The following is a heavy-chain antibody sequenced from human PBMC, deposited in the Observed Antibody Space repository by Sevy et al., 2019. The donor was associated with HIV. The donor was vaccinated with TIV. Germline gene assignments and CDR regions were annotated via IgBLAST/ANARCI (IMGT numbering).Heavy chain of an antibody. CDR1: GFIFSNHG. J-gene: IGHJ4*02. V-gene: IGHV3-30*18. Sequence: GWSLRLSCAASGFIFSNHGMHWVRQAPGKGLEWVAVISYDGSYKNYGDSVKGRFTISRDNSKNTLYLQMDSLRAEDTAVFYCAKGPFGGNDFASWGQGTLVTVSS. CDR3: AKGPFGGNDFAS. D-gene: IGHD2-15*01. CDR2: ISYDGSYK.